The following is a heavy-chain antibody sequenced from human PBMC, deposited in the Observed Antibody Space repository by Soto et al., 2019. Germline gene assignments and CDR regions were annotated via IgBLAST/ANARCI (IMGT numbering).Heavy chain of an antibody. CDR3: ARSPTGLYYGMDV. Sequence: SETLSLTCAVSGGSISSGGYSWSWIRQPPGKGLEWIGYIYHSGSTYYNPSLKSRVTISVDRSKNQFSLKLSSVTAADTAVYYCARSPTGLYYGMDVWGQGTTVTVSS. V-gene: IGHV4-30-2*01. CDR2: IYHSGST. J-gene: IGHJ6*02. CDR1: GGSISSGGYS.